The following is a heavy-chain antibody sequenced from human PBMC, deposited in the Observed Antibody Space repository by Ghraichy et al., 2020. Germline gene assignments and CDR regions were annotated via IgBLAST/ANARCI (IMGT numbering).Heavy chain of an antibody. Sequence: GGSLRLSCAASGFTFSNYAMHWVRQAPGKGLEYVSAISSNGGSTYYANSVKGRFTISRDNSKNSLYLQMGSLRAEDMAVYYCARSGGRVSHYYYYYYYMDVWGKGTTVTVSS. V-gene: IGHV3-64*01. CDR2: ISSNGGST. CDR1: GFTFSNYA. D-gene: IGHD2-15*01. CDR3: ARSGGRVSHYYYYYYYMDV. J-gene: IGHJ6*03.